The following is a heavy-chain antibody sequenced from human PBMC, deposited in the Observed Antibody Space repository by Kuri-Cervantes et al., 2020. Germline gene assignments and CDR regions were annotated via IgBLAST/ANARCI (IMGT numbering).Heavy chain of an antibody. D-gene: IGHD1-1*01. CDR2: ISGSGGST. J-gene: IGHJ3*02. V-gene: IGHV3-23*01. Sequence: GGSLRLSCAASGSTFDDYGMSWVRQAPGKGLEWVSAISGSGGSTYYADSVKGRFTISRDNSKNTLYLQMNSLRPEDTAVYYCAKGGLTTRAFEIWGQGTMVTVSS. CDR3: AKGGLTTRAFEI. CDR1: GSTFDDYG.